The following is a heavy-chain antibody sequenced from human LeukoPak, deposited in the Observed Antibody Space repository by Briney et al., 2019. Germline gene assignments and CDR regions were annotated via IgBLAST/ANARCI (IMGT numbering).Heavy chain of an antibody. J-gene: IGHJ4*02. D-gene: IGHD1-26*01. CDR1: GGTFSSYA. CDR2: IIPILGIA. V-gene: IGHV1-69*04. CDR3: ARLRVSSGSYSPGYYFDY. Sequence: SVKVSCKASGGTFSSYAISWVRQAPGQGLEWMGRIIPILGIANYAQKFQGRVTITANKSTSTAYMELSSLRSEDTAVYYCARLRVSSGSYSPGYYFDYWGQGTLVTVSS.